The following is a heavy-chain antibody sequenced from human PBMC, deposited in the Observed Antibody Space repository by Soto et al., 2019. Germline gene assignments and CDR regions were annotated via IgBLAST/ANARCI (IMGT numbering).Heavy chain of an antibody. CDR2: TYYSGNT. D-gene: IGHD4-17*01. CDR3: ARALKSGDSFDY. CDR1: GCSISSVGYS. Sequence: SGTLSLTCAVSGCSISSVGYSWIWIRQPPGKGLEWIGYTYYSGNTYYNPSLKSRVTISVDGSQNQFSLELRSVTAADTAVYFWARALKSGDSFDYWGQGTLGERLL. V-gene: IGHV4-30-2*01. J-gene: IGHJ4*02.